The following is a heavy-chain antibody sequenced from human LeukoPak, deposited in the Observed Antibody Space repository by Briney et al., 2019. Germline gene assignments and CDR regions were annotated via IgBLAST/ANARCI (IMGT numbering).Heavy chain of an antibody. CDR1: GDTFSSHV. V-gene: IGHV1-69*13. CDR2: IIPVFGSP. J-gene: IGHJ4*02. D-gene: IGHD3-10*01. Sequence: SVKVSCKVSGDTFSSHVITWVRQAPRQRLEWMGGIIPVFGSPNFAQRFQGRITMSADESTGTAYMELSSLRSDDTAVYYCAIDAGPHCRGSSCPIEYFYYWGEGSLVTVSS. CDR3: AIDAGPHCRGSSCPIEYFYY.